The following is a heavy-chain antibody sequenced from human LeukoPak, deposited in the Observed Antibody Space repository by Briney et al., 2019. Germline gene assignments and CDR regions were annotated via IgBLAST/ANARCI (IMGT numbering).Heavy chain of an antibody. J-gene: IGHJ6*04. Sequence: SETLSLTCAVSGGSISSSNWWRWVRQPPGKGLEGIGEIYHSGSTNYNPSLKSRVTISVDKSKNQFSLKLSSVTAADTAVYYCARGGVTMVRGPQPYYYGMDVWGKGTTVTVSS. D-gene: IGHD3-10*01. CDR2: IYHSGST. V-gene: IGHV4-4*02. CDR1: GGSISSSNW. CDR3: ARGGVTMVRGPQPYYYGMDV.